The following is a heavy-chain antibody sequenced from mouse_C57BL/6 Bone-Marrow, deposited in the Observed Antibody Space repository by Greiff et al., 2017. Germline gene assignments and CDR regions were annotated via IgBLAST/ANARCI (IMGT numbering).Heavy chain of an antibody. CDR3: ARRTALDY. D-gene: IGHD3-3*01. V-gene: IGHV1-50*01. J-gene: IGHJ2*01. CDR1: GYTFTSYW. Sequence: QVQLQQPGAELVKPGASVKLSCKASGYTFTSYWMQWVKQRPGQGLEWIGEIDPSDSYTNYNQKFKGKATLTVDTSSSTAYMQLSSLTSEDSAVXYCARRTALDYWGQGTTLTVSS. CDR2: IDPSDSYT.